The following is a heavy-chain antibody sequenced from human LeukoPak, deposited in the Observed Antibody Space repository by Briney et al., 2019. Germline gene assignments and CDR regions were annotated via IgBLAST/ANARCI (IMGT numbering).Heavy chain of an antibody. CDR1: GGSISSYY. V-gene: IGHV4-59*01. D-gene: IGHD6-19*01. CDR3: AGGFSSGWYPTIDY. J-gene: IGHJ4*02. CDR2: IYYSGST. Sequence: SQTLSLTCTVSGGSISSYYWSWIRQPPGKGLEWIGYIYYSGSTNYNPSLKSRVTISVDTSKNQFSLKLSSVTAADTAVYYCAGGFSSGWYPTIDYWGQGTLVTVSS.